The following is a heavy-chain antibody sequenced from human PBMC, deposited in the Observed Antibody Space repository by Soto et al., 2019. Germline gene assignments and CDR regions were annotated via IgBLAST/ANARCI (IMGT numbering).Heavy chain of an antibody. D-gene: IGHD1-1*01. CDR3: ARDSYNWNDAFDI. J-gene: IGHJ3*02. Sequence: GGSLRLSCAASGFTFGDYGMSWVHQAPGKGLEWVSGINWNGGSTGYADSVKGRFTISRDNAKNSLYLQMNSLRAEDTALYYCARDSYNWNDAFDIWGQGTMVTVSS. CDR1: GFTFGDYG. V-gene: IGHV3-20*04. CDR2: INWNGGST.